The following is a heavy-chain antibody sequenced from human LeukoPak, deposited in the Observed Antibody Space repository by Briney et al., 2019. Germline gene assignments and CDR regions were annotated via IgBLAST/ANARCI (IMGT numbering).Heavy chain of an antibody. V-gene: IGHV4-4*07. J-gene: IGHJ6*03. CDR3: ARDFPFTIFGVVAADYYYYYMDV. CDR1: GGSISSYY. CDR2: IYTSGST. Sequence: SETLSLTCTVSGGSISSYYGSWIRQPAGKGLEWIGRIYTSGSTNYNPSLKSRVTMSVDTSKNQFSLKLSSVTAADTAVYYCARDFPFTIFGVVAADYYYYYMDVWGKGTTVTVSS. D-gene: IGHD3-3*01.